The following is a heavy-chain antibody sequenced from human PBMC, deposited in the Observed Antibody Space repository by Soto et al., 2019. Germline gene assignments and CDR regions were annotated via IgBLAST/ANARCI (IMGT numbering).Heavy chain of an antibody. D-gene: IGHD6-13*01. Sequence: GGSLRLSCAASGFTFSSYAMSWVRQAPGKGLEWVSAISGSGGSTYYADSVKGRFTISRDNSKNTLYLQMNSLGAEDTAVYYCAKGRTYSSSWYDYWGQGTLVTVSS. CDR1: GFTFSSYA. CDR2: ISGSGGST. V-gene: IGHV3-23*01. J-gene: IGHJ4*02. CDR3: AKGRTYSSSWYDY.